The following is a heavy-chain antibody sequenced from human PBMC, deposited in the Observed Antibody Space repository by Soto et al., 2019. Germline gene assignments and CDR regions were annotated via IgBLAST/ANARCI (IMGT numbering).Heavy chain of an antibody. V-gene: IGHV1-2*02. CDR1: GYTFTDAY. CDR2: INPKNGGT. Sequence: QVRLVQSGAEVKKPGASVKVTCKPSGYTFTDAYIHWVRQAPGQGLEWLGWINPKNGGTNYAQKFQGRVTMTRDTSRSTSFMELSSLTSNATTVYYCAREEGTELDFWGQGPLVTVSS. J-gene: IGHJ4*02. CDR3: AREEGTELDF. D-gene: IGHD1-7*01.